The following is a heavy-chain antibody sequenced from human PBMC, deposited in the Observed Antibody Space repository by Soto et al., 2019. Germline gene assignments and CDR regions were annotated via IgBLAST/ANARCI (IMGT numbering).Heavy chain of an antibody. V-gene: IGHV4-31*03. CDR1: GGSISSGGYY. CDR3: AGNESGPTYPGGAFDI. Sequence: PSETLSLTCTVSGGSISSGGYYWSWIRQHPGKGLEWIGYIYYSGSTYYNPSLKSRVTISVDTSKNQFSLKLSSVTAADTAVYYCAGNESGPTYPGGAFDIWGQGTMVTVSS. J-gene: IGHJ3*02. CDR2: IYYSGST. D-gene: IGHD3-10*01.